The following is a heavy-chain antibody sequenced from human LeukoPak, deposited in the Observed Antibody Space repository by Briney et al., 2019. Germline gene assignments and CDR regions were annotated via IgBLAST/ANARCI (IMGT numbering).Heavy chain of an antibody. J-gene: IGHJ3*01. V-gene: IGHV3-23*01. CDR1: GFNLGRYA. CDR3: AKGAFDV. Sequence: PGGSLRLSCAASGFNLGRYAMSWVRQAPGRELEWVSCINTGETTFYADSVKGRFTISRDSSKNNLYLHMTSLRDEDTALYYCAKGAFDVWGQGTVVIVSS. CDR2: INTGETT.